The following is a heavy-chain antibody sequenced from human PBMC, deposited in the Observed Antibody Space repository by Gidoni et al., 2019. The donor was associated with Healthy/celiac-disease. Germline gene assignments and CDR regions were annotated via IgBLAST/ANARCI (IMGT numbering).Heavy chain of an antibody. J-gene: IGHJ4*02. CDR2: ISYDGSNK. D-gene: IGHD1-26*01. CDR1: GFTFSSYG. Sequence: QVQLVESGGGVVQPGRSLRLSCAASGFTFSSYGMPWVRQAPGKGLEWVAVISYDGSNKYYADSVKGRFTISRDNSKNTLYLQMNSLRAEDTAVYYCAKNEGGYFDYWGQGTLVTVSS. CDR3: AKNEGGYFDY. V-gene: IGHV3-30*18.